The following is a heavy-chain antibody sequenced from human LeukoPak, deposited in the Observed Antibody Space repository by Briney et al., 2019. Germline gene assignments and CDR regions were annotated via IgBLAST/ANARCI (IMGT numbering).Heavy chain of an antibody. D-gene: IGHD2-2*02. CDR1: GFTFSSYS. CDR2: ISSSGSTI. Sequence: PGGSLRLSCAASGFTFSSYSMSWIRQAPGKGLEWVSYISSSGSTIYYADSVKGRFTISRDNVKNSLYLQMNSLRAEDTAVYYCARGYCSSTSCYSLLVQYYFDYWGQGTLVTVSS. CDR3: ARGYCSSTSCYSLLVQYYFDY. J-gene: IGHJ4*02. V-gene: IGHV3-48*04.